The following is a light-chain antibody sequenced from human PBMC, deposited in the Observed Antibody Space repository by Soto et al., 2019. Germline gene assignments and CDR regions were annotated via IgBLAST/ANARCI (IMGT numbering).Light chain of an antibody. CDR3: QHFSSYPLT. J-gene: IGKJ4*01. V-gene: IGKV1-13*02. CDR1: QGIASA. CDR2: DGS. Sequence: AIQLTQSPSSLSASVGDRVTITCRASQGIASALAWYQQKPGKPPKLLIYDGSTLQSGVSPRLSGSGSGTDFTLTISSLQPEYFTTYYCQHFSSYPLTFGGGTKVEI.